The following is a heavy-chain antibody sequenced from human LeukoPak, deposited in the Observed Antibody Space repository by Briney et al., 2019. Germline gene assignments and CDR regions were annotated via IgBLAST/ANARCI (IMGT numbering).Heavy chain of an antibody. V-gene: IGHV2-70*11. CDR1: GFSLSTSGMC. Sequence: SGPTLVNPTQTLTLTCTFSGFSLSTSGMCVSWIRQPPGKALEWLARIDWDDDKYYSTSLRTRLTISKDTSKNQVVLTMTNMDPVDTATYYCAREIMITFGGVIAPCGFGPWGQGTLVTVSS. CDR3: AREIMITFGGVIAPCGFGP. J-gene: IGHJ5*02. D-gene: IGHD3-16*02. CDR2: IDWDDDK.